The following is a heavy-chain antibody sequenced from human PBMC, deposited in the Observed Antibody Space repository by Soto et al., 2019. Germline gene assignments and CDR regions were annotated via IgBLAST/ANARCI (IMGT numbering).Heavy chain of an antibody. D-gene: IGHD3-16*01. CDR2: IRSKSCGGTT. CDR3: TRDQITMITFGAHYYYYGMDV. J-gene: IGHJ6*02. Sequence: PGGSLRLSCTASGFTVGDYAMSWVRRALGKWLEGGCCIRSKSCGGTTEYAASVKGRFTISRDDSKSIAYLQMNSLNTADTAVYYCTRDQITMITFGAHYYYYGMDVCGQGTTVTVSS. CDR1: GFTVGDYA. V-gene: IGHV3-49*04.